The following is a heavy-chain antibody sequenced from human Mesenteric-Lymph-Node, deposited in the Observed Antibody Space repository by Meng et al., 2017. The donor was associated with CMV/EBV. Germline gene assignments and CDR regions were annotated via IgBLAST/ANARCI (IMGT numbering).Heavy chain of an antibody. CDR2: ISDDGSNK. Sequence: GSLRLSCAASGFTFRRYAVHWVRQAPGKGLEWVALISDDGSNKQYADSVRGRFTISRDNSIKTLYLQMDSLRTEDTAVYYCARVMDNNWYSRYYSMDVWGQGTTVTVSS. CDR1: GFTFRRYA. V-gene: IGHV3-30-3*01. CDR3: ARVMDNNWYSRYYSMDV. D-gene: IGHD2-21*02. J-gene: IGHJ6*02.